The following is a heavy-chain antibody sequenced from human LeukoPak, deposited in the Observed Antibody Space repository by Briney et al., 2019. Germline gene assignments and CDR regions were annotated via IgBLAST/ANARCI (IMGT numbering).Heavy chain of an antibody. CDR1: GYTLTSYD. D-gene: IGHD4-17*01. CDR3: ARVGDYGDYGPLDY. Sequence: ASVKVSCKASGYTLTSYDINWVRQATGQGLEWMGWMNPNSGNTGYAQKFQGRVTITRNTSISTAYMELSSLRSEDTAVYYCARVGDYGDYGPLDYWGQGTLVTVSS. J-gene: IGHJ4*02. V-gene: IGHV1-8*03. CDR2: MNPNSGNT.